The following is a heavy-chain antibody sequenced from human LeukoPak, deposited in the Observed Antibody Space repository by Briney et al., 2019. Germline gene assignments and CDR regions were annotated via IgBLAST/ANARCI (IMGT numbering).Heavy chain of an antibody. CDR2: ISSNGGST. D-gene: IGHD3-22*01. CDR1: GFTFSGSA. Sequence: QTGGSLRLSCAAYGFTFSGSAMHWVRQAPGKGLEYVSAISSNGGSTYYANSVKGRFTISRDNSKNTLYLQMNSLRAEDTAVYYCARDYGEYYYDSSGYYGAFDYWGQGTLVTVSS. V-gene: IGHV3-64*01. J-gene: IGHJ4*02. CDR3: ARDYGEYYYDSSGYYGAFDY.